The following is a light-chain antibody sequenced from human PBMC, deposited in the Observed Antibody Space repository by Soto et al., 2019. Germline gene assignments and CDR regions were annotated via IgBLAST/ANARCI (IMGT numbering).Light chain of an antibody. J-gene: IGKJ1*01. CDR1: QSVSSY. Sequence: EILFTQSPATLSVSPGERASLSCRASQSVSSYLAWYQQKNGQAPRLLIYDASNRDTGIPARFSGSGSGTEFTLTISSLQSEDFEVYYCQQYNNWPRTFGQGTKVDIK. CDR2: DAS. CDR3: QQYNNWPRT. V-gene: IGKV3D-15*01.